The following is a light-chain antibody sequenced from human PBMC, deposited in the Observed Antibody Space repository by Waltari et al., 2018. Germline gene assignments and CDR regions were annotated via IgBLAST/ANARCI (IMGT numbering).Light chain of an antibody. V-gene: IGLV2-23*01. J-gene: IGLJ3*02. CDR1: SSDVGSYNL. CDR2: EDT. Sequence: QSALTQPASVSGSPGQSIAISCTGTSSDVGSYNLVSWYQHHPGKAPKLMIYEDTKRPSGVSDRFSGSKSGNTASLTISGLQAEDEADYYCCSDANSGTWVFGGGTKLTVL. CDR3: CSDANSGTWV.